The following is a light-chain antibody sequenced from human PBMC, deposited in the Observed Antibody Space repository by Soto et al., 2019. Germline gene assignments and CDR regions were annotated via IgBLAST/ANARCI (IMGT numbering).Light chain of an antibody. CDR2: GVS. J-gene: IGKJ5*01. CDR3: QQYHNTPIT. CDR1: QSVSSNY. Sequence: EILLTQSPDTLSLSPGERATLSFRASQSVSSNYLAWYQQIPGQAPRLLIYGVSSRAAGIPDRFSGSGSGTDFTLTINRLEPEDFAVYYCQQYHNTPITFGQGTRLE. V-gene: IGKV3-20*01.